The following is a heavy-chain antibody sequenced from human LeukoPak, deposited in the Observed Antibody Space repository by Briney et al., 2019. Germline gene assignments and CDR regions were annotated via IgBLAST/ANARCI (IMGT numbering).Heavy chain of an antibody. V-gene: IGHV4-59*01. D-gene: IGHD3-22*01. CDR2: IHHSGST. CDR1: SGSISSYY. Sequence: SETLSLTCTVSSGSISSYYWSWIRQPPGKGLEWIGYIHHSGSTNYNPSLRGRVTISVDTSNNQFSLKVNSVTAADTAVYYCARLLNYYDSSGFHYYFDHWGQGTLVTVSS. CDR3: ARLLNYYDSSGFHYYFDH. J-gene: IGHJ4*02.